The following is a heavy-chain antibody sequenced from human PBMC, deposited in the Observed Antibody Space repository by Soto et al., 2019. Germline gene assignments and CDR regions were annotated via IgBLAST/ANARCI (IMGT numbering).Heavy chain of an antibody. CDR1: GFSLSTSGMC. Sequence: SGPTLVNPTQTLSMTSAFSGFSLSTSGMCVSWIRQPPGKALEWLALIDWDDDKYYSTSLKTRLTISKDTSKNQVVLTTTNMDPVDTATYYCARTESTYDSSGYPDAFDIWGQGTMVTVSS. J-gene: IGHJ3*02. CDR2: IDWDDDK. V-gene: IGHV2-70*01. D-gene: IGHD3-22*01. CDR3: ARTESTYDSSGYPDAFDI.